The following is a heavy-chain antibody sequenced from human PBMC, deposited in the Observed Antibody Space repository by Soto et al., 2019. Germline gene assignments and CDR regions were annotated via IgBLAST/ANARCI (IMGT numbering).Heavy chain of an antibody. V-gene: IGHV4-59*01. D-gene: IGHD6-19*01. J-gene: IGHJ4*02. CDR2: VLHSATA. CDR1: GHSFSDYY. CDR3: ARGHYSSGWPIDH. Sequence: SDTMSLTWSVSGHSFSDYYGHWVRMVPGKGLEWIGFVLHSATASYNPSLKTRVAISDDTSKKQCSLRLTSVTAADTAIYYCARGHYSSGWPIDHWGQGILVTVSS.